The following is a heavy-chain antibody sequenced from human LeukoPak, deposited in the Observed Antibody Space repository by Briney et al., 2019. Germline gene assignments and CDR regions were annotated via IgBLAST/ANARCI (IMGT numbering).Heavy chain of an antibody. CDR3: ARGGWYFDY. D-gene: IGHD6-19*01. V-gene: IGHV3-7*04. CDR1: GFTLSDHW. CDR2: IKQDGSEK. Sequence: GGSLRLSCAASGFTLSDHWMTWVRQAPGKGLEWVAYIKQDGSEKYYVDSVKGRFTISRDNSKNSLYLQMNSLRAEDTAVYYCARGGWYFDYWGQGTLVNVSS. J-gene: IGHJ4*02.